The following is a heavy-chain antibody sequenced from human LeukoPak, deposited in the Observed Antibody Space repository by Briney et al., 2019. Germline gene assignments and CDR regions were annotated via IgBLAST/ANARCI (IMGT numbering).Heavy chain of an antibody. CDR2: MNPNSGNT. CDR3: ARDPPASNLLDY. V-gene: IGHV1-8*02. CDR1: GYTFTSYD. J-gene: IGHJ4*02. D-gene: IGHD4-11*01. Sequence: GASVKVSCKASGYTFTSYDINWVRQATGQGLEWMGWMNPNSGNTGYAQKFQGRVTMTRNTSISTAYMELSSLRSEDTAVYYCARDPPASNLLDYWGQGTLVTVSS.